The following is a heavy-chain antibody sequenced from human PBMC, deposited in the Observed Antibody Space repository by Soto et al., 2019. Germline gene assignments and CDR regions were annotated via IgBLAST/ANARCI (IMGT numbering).Heavy chain of an antibody. V-gene: IGHV4-30-4*01. CDR3: ARDGFLEWLSSNGMDV. J-gene: IGHJ6*02. Sequence: PSETLSLTCTVSGGSISSGDYYWSWIRQPPGKGLEWIGYIYYSGSTYYNPSLKSRVTISVDTSKNQFSLKLSSVTAADTAVYYCARDGFLEWLSSNGMDVWGQGTTVTVSS. CDR2: IYYSGST. CDR1: GGSISSGDYY. D-gene: IGHD3-3*01.